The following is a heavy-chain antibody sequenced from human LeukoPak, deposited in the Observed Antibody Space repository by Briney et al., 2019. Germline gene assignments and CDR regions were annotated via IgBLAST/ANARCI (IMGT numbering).Heavy chain of an antibody. J-gene: IGHJ6*02. CDR2: IIPIFGIA. Sequence: SVKVSCKASGGTFSSYAISWVRQAPGQGLEWMGRIIPIFGIADYAQKLQGRVTITADKSTSTAYMELSSLRSEDTAVYYCAREHDSSGYHSYYYGMDVWGQGTTVTVSS. CDR1: GGTFSSYA. V-gene: IGHV1-69*04. CDR3: AREHDSSGYHSYYYGMDV. D-gene: IGHD3-22*01.